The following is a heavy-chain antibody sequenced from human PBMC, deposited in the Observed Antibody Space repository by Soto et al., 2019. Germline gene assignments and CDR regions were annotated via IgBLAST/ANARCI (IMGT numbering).Heavy chain of an antibody. Sequence: QVQLVQSGAEVKKPGASVKVSCKASGYTFTSYDINWVRQATGQGLEWMGWMNPNSGNTGYAQKFQGRVTMTRNTSISTAYMELSSLRSEDTAVYYCATRGYSSSWYYYSYYGMDLWGQGTTVTVSS. V-gene: IGHV1-8*01. CDR2: MNPNSGNT. J-gene: IGHJ6*02. CDR3: ATRGYSSSWYYYSYYGMDL. D-gene: IGHD6-13*01. CDR1: GYTFTSYD.